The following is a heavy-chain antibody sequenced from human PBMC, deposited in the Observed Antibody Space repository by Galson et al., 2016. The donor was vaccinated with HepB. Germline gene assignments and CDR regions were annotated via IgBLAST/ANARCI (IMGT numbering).Heavy chain of an antibody. J-gene: IGHJ4*02. CDR3: ARRDIVVVVGASPSPFLGY. D-gene: IGHD2-15*01. CDR1: GFSFSNSG. V-gene: IGHV3-23*01. CDR2: ITRSGDAT. Sequence: SLRLSCAASGFSFSNSGMSCVRQAPGRGLEWVSGITRSGDATHYADFVKGRFTISRDNSKNTLYLQMNSLRAEDTAVYYCARRDIVVVVGASPSPFLGYWGQGALVTVSS.